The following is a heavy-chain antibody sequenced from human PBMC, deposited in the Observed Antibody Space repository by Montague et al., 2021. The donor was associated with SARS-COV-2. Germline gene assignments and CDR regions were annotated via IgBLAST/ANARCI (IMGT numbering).Heavy chain of an antibody. J-gene: IGHJ4*02. D-gene: IGHD2-8*01. CDR1: GGSISSGNYY. V-gene: IGHV4-61*09. Sequence: TLSLTCTVSGGSISSGNYYWSWIRQPAGKGLEWIGHIYTSGSTTYNPSLKSRVTMSLVTSENQFSLRLSSVTASGTAVYYCAKEGGKMVFDQWGQGTLVTVSS. CDR2: IYTSGST. CDR3: AKEGGKMVFDQ.